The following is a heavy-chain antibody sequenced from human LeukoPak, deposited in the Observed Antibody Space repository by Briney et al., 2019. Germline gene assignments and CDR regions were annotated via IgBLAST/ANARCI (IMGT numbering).Heavy chain of an antibody. Sequence: GRSLRLSCAASGFTFSSYGMHWVRQAPGKGLEWVAVVWYDGSNKYCAASMKGRFTISRDNSKNALYLQMNSLRAEDTAIYYCARGSNSWVVMDYWGQGTLVTVSS. J-gene: IGHJ4*02. V-gene: IGHV3-33*01. CDR1: GFTFSSYG. CDR3: ARGSNSWVVMDY. CDR2: VWYDGSNK. D-gene: IGHD6-13*01.